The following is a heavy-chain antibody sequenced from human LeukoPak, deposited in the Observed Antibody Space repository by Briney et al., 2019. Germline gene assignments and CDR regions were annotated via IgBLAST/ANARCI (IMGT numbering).Heavy chain of an antibody. V-gene: IGHV4-30-4*08. Sequence: PSETLSLTCSVSGGSISSGDYYWSWIRQPPGKGLEWIGYIYYSGSTYYNPSLKSRVTISVDTSKNQFSLKLSSVTAADTAVYYCARGAVGAAAYYFDYWGQGTLVTVSS. CDR2: IYYSGST. D-gene: IGHD6-13*01. CDR3: ARGAVGAAAYYFDY. CDR1: GGSISSGDYY. J-gene: IGHJ4*02.